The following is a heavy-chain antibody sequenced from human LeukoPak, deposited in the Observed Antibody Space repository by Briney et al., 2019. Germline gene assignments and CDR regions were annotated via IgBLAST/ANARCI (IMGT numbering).Heavy chain of an antibody. CDR3: ARGYCSSTSCYPANDAFDI. J-gene: IGHJ3*02. V-gene: IGHV4-30-4*08. CDR2: TYYSGNT. D-gene: IGHD2-2*01. Sequence: SQTLSLTCTVSGGSISSGDYYWSWIRQLPGKGLEWIGYTYYSGNTYYNPSLKSRVTISVDTSKNQFSLKLSSVTAADTAVYYCARGYCSSTSCYPANDAFDIWGQGTMVTVSS. CDR1: GGSISSGDYY.